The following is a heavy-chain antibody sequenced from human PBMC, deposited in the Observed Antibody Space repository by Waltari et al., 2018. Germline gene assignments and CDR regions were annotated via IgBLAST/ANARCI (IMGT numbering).Heavy chain of an antibody. Sequence: QVQLVESGGGLVKPGGSLRLSCAASGFTFSDYYMSWIRQAPGKGLECVSYIISSTSTIYYADAVNGRFTISRDNAKNSLYLQMNSLSAEDTTVYYCATGGGNYGGNSAWGQGTLVTVSS. J-gene: IGHJ4*02. CDR3: ATGGGNYGGNSA. CDR1: GFTFSDYY. CDR2: IISSTSTI. V-gene: IGHV3-11*04. D-gene: IGHD2-21*02.